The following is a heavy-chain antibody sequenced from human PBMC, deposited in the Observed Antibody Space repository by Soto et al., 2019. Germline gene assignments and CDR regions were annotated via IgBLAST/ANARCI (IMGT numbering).Heavy chain of an antibody. Sequence: EVQLVESGGGLVQPGGSLRLSCAASGLTVSNNYMSWVRQAPGKGLEWVSVIYSGGNTYYADSVKGRFTSSRDSSKNTLYLQMNSLRAEDTAVYYWTRIYQWGQGTLVTVSS. J-gene: IGHJ1*01. CDR2: IYSGGNT. CDR1: GLTVSNNY. CDR3: TRIYQ. D-gene: IGHD2-2*01. V-gene: IGHV3-66*01.